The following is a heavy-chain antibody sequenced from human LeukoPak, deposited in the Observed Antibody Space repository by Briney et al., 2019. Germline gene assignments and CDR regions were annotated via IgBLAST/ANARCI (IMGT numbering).Heavy chain of an antibody. D-gene: IGHD6-13*01. CDR2: MKQDGSEK. Sequence: PGGSLRLSCAASGFTFTTYWMSWVRQAPGKGLEWVANMKQDGSEKYYVDSVKGRFTISRDNAKNSLYLQMNSLRAEDTAVYYCARGHSSSPNWFDPWGQGTLVTVSS. CDR1: GFTFTTYW. J-gene: IGHJ5*02. CDR3: ARGHSSSPNWFDP. V-gene: IGHV3-7*04.